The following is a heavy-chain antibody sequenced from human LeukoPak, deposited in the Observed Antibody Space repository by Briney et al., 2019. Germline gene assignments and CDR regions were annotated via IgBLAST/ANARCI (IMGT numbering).Heavy chain of an antibody. D-gene: IGHD6-13*01. J-gene: IGHJ3*01. CDR2: IYYSGST. CDR1: GGSISSYY. V-gene: IGHV4-59*01. Sequence: SETLSLTCTVSGGSISSYYWSWIRQPPGKGLEWIGYIYYSGSTNYNPSLTSRVTISVDTSKNQFSLKLNSVTPADTALPYCAGADRGIRWYAGEPFAAFDLGGRRTMLTVSS. CDR3: AGADRGIRWYAGEPFAAFDL.